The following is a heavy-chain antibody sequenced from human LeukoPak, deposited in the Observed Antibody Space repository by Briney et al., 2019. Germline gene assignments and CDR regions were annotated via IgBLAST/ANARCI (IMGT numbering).Heavy chain of an antibody. V-gene: IGHV1-8*03. D-gene: IGHD3-10*01. CDR2: MNPNSGNT. CDR3: ARGITMVRGVIIKYYYYYYMDV. Sequence: ASVKVSCKASGYTFTSYGISWVRQAPGQGLEWMGWMNPNSGNTGYAQKFQGRVTITRNTSISTAYMELSSLRSEDTAVYYCARGITMVRGVIIKYYYYYYMDVWGKGTTVTVSS. CDR1: GYTFTSYG. J-gene: IGHJ6*03.